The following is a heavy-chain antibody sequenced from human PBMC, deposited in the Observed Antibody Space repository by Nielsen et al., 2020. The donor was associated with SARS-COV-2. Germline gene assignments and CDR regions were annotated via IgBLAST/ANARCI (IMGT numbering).Heavy chain of an antibody. CDR2: IIPIFGTA. V-gene: IGHV1-69*01. Sequence: WVRQAPGQGLEWMGGIIPIFGTANYAQKFQGRVTITADESTSTAYMELSSLRSEDTAMYYCARDQYGLWLQDGYYYYGMDVWGQGTTVTVSS. D-gene: IGHD5-18*01. CDR3: ARDQYGLWLQDGYYYYGMDV. J-gene: IGHJ6*02.